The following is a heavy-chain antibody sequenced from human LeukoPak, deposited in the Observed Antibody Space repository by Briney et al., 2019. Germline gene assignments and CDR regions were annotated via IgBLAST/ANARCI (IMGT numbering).Heavy chain of an antibody. Sequence: SETLSLTCTVSGGSIISYYWSWIRQPPGKGLEWIGYIYTSGSTNYNPSLKSRVTISVDTSKNQFSLKLSSVTAADTAVYYCATQGYYYYMDVWGKGTTDTVSS. CDR2: IYTSGST. V-gene: IGHV4-4*09. CDR3: ATQGYYYYMDV. CDR1: GGSIISYY. J-gene: IGHJ6*03.